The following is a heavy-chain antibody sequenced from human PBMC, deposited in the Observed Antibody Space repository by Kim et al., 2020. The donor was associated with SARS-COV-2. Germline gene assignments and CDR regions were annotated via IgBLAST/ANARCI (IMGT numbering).Heavy chain of an antibody. CDR3: AKAIGVNWFDP. CDR1: GFTFSSYA. D-gene: IGHD2-8*01. J-gene: IGHJ5*02. Sequence: GGSLRLSCAASGFTFSSYAMNWVRQAPGKGLEWVSAISGSGGSTYYANSVKGRFTISRDNSKNTLYLQMNSLRAEDTAVYYCAKAIGVNWFDPWGQGTLVTVSS. CDR2: ISGSGGST. V-gene: IGHV3-23*01.